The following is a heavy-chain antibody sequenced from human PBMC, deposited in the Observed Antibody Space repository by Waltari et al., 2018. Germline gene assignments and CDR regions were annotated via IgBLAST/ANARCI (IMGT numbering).Heavy chain of an antibody. V-gene: IGHV3-7*01. CDR1: GFSISKYW. CDR2: IKEDGSAT. J-gene: IGHJ4*01. CDR3: ASSRVFDF. Sequence: VLLVESGGGSVQPGGSLRLSCEVSGFSISKYWMNWIRQAPGKGPGWVANIKEDGSATFYGQSGECRFSISRDNDKNSVYLQINNVRDEDKAVYYCASSRVFDFWGQGTLVVVSS.